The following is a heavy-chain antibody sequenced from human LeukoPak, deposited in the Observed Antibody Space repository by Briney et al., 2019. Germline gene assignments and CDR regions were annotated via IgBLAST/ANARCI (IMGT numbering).Heavy chain of an antibody. Sequence: PGGPLRLSCAASGFTFSSYAMTWVRQAPGKGLEWVSLISTSVGSTYYADSVKGRFTISRDNSKKTVYLQMSSLRAEDTAVYYCAKGGFTSYFDPWGQGTLVTVSS. CDR3: AKGGFTSYFDP. CDR1: GFTFSSYA. V-gene: IGHV3-23*01. CDR2: ISTSVGST. D-gene: IGHD2-2*01. J-gene: IGHJ5*02.